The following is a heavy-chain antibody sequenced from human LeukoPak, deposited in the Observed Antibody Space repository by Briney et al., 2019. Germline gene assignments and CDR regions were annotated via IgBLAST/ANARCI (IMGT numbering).Heavy chain of an antibody. CDR3: ATYGSGSYYAVAFDI. J-gene: IGHJ3*02. D-gene: IGHD3-10*01. V-gene: IGHV1-2*02. CDR2: INPNSGGT. Sequence: ASVKVSSKASGYTFTGYYMHWVRQAPGQGLEWMGWINPNSGGTNYAQKFQGRVTMTRDTSISTAYMELSRLRSDDTAVYYCATYGSGSYYAVAFDIWGQGTMVTVSS. CDR1: GYTFTGYY.